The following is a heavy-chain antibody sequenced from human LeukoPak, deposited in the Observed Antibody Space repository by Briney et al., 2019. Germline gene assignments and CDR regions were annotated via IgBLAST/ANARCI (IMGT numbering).Heavy chain of an antibody. J-gene: IGHJ4*02. CDR3: AKGAAYYGDNWAPHFDY. Sequence: GQCLRQAWEAPRLTFRNTGMWSARHDQRKGLECQAVISSDGSKKYYADSVKSRFTISSDNSKNTLYFQMNSLRAEDTAVYYYAKGAAYYGDNWAPHFDYWGQGTLVTVSS. V-gene: IGHV3-30*18. CDR1: RLTFRNTG. D-gene: IGHD4-23*01. CDR2: ISSDGSKK.